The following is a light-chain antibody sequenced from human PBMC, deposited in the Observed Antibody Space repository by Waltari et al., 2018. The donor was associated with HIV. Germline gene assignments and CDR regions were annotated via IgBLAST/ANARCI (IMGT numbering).Light chain of an antibody. CDR1: SSDVGAYNY. Sequence: QSALTQPPSASGSPGQSVTISCTGTSSDVGAYNYVSWYQQYPGKAPKLMIYEVTKRPSGVPDRFSGSKSGNTASLTVSGLQAEDEADYYCSSYAGSKVLFGGGTEPTVL. J-gene: IGLJ2*01. CDR3: SSYAGSKVL. V-gene: IGLV2-8*01. CDR2: EVT.